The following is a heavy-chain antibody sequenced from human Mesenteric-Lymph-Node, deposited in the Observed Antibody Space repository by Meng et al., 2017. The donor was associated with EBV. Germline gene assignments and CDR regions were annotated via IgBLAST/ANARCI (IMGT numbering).Heavy chain of an antibody. CDR1: GGSFSGYY. CDR3: ARDYCTGGVCYPYNWFDP. J-gene: IGHJ5*02. V-gene: IGHV4-34*01. Sequence: QVQLQQWGAGLLKPSETLSLTCAVYGGSFSGYYWSWIRQPPGKGLEWIGEINHSGSTNYNPSLKSRVTISVDTSKNQFSLKLSSVTAADTAVYYCARDYCTGGVCYPYNWFDPWGQGTLGTVSS. CDR2: INHSGST. D-gene: IGHD2-8*02.